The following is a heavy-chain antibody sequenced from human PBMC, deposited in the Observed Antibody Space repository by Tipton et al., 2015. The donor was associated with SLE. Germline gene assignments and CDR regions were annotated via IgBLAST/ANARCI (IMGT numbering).Heavy chain of an antibody. CDR2: IYYSGST. J-gene: IGHJ3*02. CDR3: ARGIAAAGKDAFDI. CDR1: GGSISSSSYY. D-gene: IGHD6-13*01. Sequence: TLSLTCTVSGGSISSSSYYWGWIRQPPGKGLEWIGSIYYSGSTYYNPSLKSRVTISVDTSKNQFSLKLSSVTAADTAVYYCARGIAAAGKDAFDIWGQGTMVTVSS. V-gene: IGHV4-39*07.